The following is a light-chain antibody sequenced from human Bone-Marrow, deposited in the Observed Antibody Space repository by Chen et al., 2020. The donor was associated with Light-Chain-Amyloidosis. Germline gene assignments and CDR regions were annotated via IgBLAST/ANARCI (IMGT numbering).Light chain of an antibody. CDR3: QSYDSSLSACV. CDR2: DTA. Sequence: QSELTQPPSVSGAPGQRVAISCTGSSSNIGAGYDVHCYQQLPGTDPKLLIYDTASRPSGVPARFTGSKCGTSATRAITGLQAEDEAHYYCQSYDSSLSACVFGGWTKLTVL. V-gene: IGLV1-40*01. J-gene: IGLJ2*01. CDR1: SSNIGAGYD.